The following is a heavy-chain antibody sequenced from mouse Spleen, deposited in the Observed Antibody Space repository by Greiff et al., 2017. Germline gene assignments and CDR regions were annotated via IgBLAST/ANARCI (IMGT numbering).Heavy chain of an antibody. Sequence: EVQLVESGGGLVKPGGSLKLSCAASGFTFSSYAMSWVRQTPEKRLEWVATISSGGSYTYYPDSVKGRFTISRDNAKNTLYLQMSSLRSEDTAMYYCARHKGPGAMDYWGQGTSVTVSS. CDR3: ARHKGPGAMDY. D-gene: IGHD1-3*01. CDR1: GFTFSSYA. V-gene: IGHV5-9-3*01. CDR2: ISSGGSYT. J-gene: IGHJ4*01.